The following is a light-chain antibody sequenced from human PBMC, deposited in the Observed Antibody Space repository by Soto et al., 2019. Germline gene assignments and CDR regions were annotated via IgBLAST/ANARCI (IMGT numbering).Light chain of an antibody. J-gene: IGKJ1*01. CDR1: QSIDRW. CDR2: DAS. Sequence: DIQMTQSPSTLSASVGDRVTITCRASQSIDRWLAWYQQKPGKAPKVLIYDASSLKSGVPSRFSGSRSGPDFTLTISSLQPEDFATYYCQQSYSSPPTFGQGTKVEIK. V-gene: IGKV1-39*01. CDR3: QQSYSSPPT.